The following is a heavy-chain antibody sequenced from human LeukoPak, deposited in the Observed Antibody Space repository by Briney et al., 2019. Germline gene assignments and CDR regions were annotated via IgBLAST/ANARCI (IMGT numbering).Heavy chain of an antibody. J-gene: IGHJ4*02. CDR1: GFTFSSYG. Sequence: PGGSLRLSCAASGFTFSSYGMHWVRQAPGKGLEWVAVILYDGSNKYYADSVKGRFTISRDNSKNTLYLQMNSLRAEDTAVYYCAKGWLGKFDYWGQGTLVTVSS. V-gene: IGHV3-30*18. D-gene: IGHD5-24*01. CDR2: ILYDGSNK. CDR3: AKGWLGKFDY.